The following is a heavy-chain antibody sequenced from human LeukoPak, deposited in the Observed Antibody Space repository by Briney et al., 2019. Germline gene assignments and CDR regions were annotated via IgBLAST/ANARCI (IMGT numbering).Heavy chain of an antibody. CDR1: GFLFGSYS. D-gene: IGHD2-15*01. V-gene: IGHV3-21*01. Sequence: PGGSLRLSCAASGFLFGSYSVIWVRQAPGKGLEWVSSISSTSSYIFYADSLKGRFTISRDNAKNTLYLQMTSMRAEDTAVYFCARFGGGSCSGSSCYDYYVDAWGKGTTVTVSS. CDR3: ARFGGGSCSGSSCYDYYVDA. CDR2: ISSTSSYI. J-gene: IGHJ6*03.